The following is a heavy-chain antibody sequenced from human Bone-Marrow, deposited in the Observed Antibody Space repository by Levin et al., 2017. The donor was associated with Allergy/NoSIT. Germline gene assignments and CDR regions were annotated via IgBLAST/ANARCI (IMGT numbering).Heavy chain of an antibody. Sequence: GGSLRLSCAASGFTFKNYAMTWVRQAPGKGLEWVSTNSGSGSGTYYGDSVKGRFTISRDNSKNTLYLQMNSLRAEDTGVYYCARDKAKDSGAYSYYGMDVWGQGTTVTVSS. J-gene: IGHJ6*02. D-gene: IGHD3-22*01. CDR3: ARDKAKDSGAYSYYGMDV. CDR2: NSGSGSGT. CDR1: GFTFKNYA. V-gene: IGHV3-23*01.